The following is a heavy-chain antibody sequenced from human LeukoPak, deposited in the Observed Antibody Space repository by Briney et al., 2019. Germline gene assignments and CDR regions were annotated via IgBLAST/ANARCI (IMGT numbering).Heavy chain of an antibody. D-gene: IGHD2-2*03. Sequence: SETLSLTCTVSGVSVSSYYWMWIRQSPGKGLEWIGYVSSSGSTSYNPSLTSRVTISLDAPSNQFSLSLSSVTAADTAVYYCARDIFFYDDRGYSSYYFDSWGQGTLVTVSS. V-gene: IGHV4-59*02. CDR3: ARDIFFYDDRGYSSYYFDS. CDR1: GVSVSSYY. CDR2: VSSSGST. J-gene: IGHJ4*02.